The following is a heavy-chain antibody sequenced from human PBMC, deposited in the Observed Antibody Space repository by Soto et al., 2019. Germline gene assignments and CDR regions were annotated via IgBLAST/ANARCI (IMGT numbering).Heavy chain of an antibody. CDR1: EFTSDDHG. CDR2: INWNGGST. V-gene: IGHV3-20*04. D-gene: IGHD3-9*01. CDR3: ATLRYFAGPFDY. Sequence: RVPSGSAEFTSDDHGGSRIRQDPGKGLEWVSGINWNGGSTGYADSVKGRFIISRDNSKNTLSLQMNSLRADDTAIYYSATLRYFAGPFDYWGQGPLVTSP. J-gene: IGHJ4*02.